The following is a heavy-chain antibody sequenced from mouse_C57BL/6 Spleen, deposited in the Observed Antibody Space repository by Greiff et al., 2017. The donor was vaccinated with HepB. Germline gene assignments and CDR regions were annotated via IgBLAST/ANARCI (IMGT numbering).Heavy chain of an antibody. V-gene: IGHV1-82*01. CDR2: IYPGDGDT. CDR1: GYAFSSSW. D-gene: IGHD1-1*01. Sequence: VQLQQSGPELVKPGASVKISCKASGYAFSSSWMNWVKQRPGKGLEWIGRIYPGDGDTNYNGKFKGKATLTADKSSSTAYMQLSSLTSEDSAVYFCAKIRYGRSYCFDGWGPGTTLTVAS. CDR3: AKIRYGRSYCFDG. J-gene: IGHJ2*01.